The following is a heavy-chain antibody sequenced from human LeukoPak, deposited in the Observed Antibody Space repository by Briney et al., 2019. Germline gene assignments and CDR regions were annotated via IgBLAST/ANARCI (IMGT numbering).Heavy chain of an antibody. D-gene: IGHD3-10*01. CDR2: IYSGGST. J-gene: IGHJ3*02. CDR1: GFTVSSNY. Sequence: GGSLRLSCAASGFTVSSNYMSWVRQAPGKGLEWVSVIYSGGSTYYADSVKGRFTISRDNSKNTLYLQMNSLRAEDTAVYYCAREWGITMVRGVIARDHAFDIWGQGTMVTVSS. CDR3: AREWGITMVRGVIARDHAFDI. V-gene: IGHV3-66*01.